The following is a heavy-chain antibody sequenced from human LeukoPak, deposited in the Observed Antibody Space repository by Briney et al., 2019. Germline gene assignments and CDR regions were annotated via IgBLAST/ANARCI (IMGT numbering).Heavy chain of an antibody. Sequence: GASVKVSCKASGYSFTGCYMHWVRQAPGQGLEWMRCINPNSGGTDYAQKFQGRVTMTRDTSISTAYMELSRLTSDDTAVYYCAGLSGYDPYYFDYWGQGTLVAVSS. CDR2: INPNSGGT. CDR3: AGLSGYDPYYFDY. J-gene: IGHJ4*02. V-gene: IGHV1-2*02. CDR1: GYSFTGCY. D-gene: IGHD5-12*01.